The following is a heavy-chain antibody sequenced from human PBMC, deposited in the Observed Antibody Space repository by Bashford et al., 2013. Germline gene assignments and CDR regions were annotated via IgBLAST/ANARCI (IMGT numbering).Heavy chain of an antibody. CDR2: IWDHGRDQ. Sequence: GSLRLSCAASGFPFSSYGMHWVRQAPGEGLDWVALIWDHGRDQRYADSVKGRFTISRDNSKNTLYLQMNSLRAEDTAVYYCASEYSRSSGEYFQHWGQGAVVTVS. D-gene: IGHD6-6*01. V-gene: IGHV3-33*08. J-gene: IGHJ1*01. CDR1: GFPFSSYG. CDR3: ASEYSRSSGEYFQH.